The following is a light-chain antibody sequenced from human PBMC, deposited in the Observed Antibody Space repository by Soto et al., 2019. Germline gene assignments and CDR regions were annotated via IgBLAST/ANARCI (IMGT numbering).Light chain of an antibody. CDR3: QQSYRSPYT. Sequence: IQLTQSPSSLSESVGDSVTVTCRASQSINLYLNWYQQKPGKAPTLLIYGASTLQSGVPSRFSGGGSRTDFTLTISSLQTEDFATYDCQQSYRSPYTFGQGTKLEI. CDR1: QSINLY. CDR2: GAS. J-gene: IGKJ2*01. V-gene: IGKV1-39*01.